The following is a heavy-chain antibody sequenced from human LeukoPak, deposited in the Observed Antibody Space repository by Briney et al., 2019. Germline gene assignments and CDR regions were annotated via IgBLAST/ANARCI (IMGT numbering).Heavy chain of an antibody. D-gene: IGHD2-15*01. CDR1: GGSISSYY. J-gene: IGHJ4*02. CDR2: IYYSGST. V-gene: IGHV4-59*01. CDR3: ARNLGSGFDY. Sequence: SETLSLTCTVSGGSISSYYWSWIRQPPGKGLEWIGYIYYSGSTNYNPSLKSRVTISVDTSKNQFSLKLSSVTAAVTAVYYCARNLGSGFDYWGQGTLVTVSS.